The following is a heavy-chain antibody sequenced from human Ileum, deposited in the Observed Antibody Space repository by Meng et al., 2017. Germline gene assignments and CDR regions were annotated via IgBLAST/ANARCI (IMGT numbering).Heavy chain of an antibody. J-gene: IGHJ4*02. Sequence: HLQLQESGPGLVTSSQTLSLTCTVSGGSISSSAYSWTWIRQPPGKGLEWIGYIYQVGSTNYNPSLKSRVTIFVDTSKNQFSLKLTSVTAADTAVYYCASSTSGPELNYWGQGTLVTVSS. CDR2: IYQVGST. CDR1: GGSISSSAYS. CDR3: ASSTSGPELNY. D-gene: IGHD2/OR15-2a*01. V-gene: IGHV4-30-2*01.